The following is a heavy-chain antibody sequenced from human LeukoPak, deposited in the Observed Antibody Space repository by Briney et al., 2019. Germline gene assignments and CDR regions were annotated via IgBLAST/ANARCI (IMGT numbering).Heavy chain of an antibody. J-gene: IGHJ4*02. CDR1: GFPFDIYN. Sequence: PGGSLRLSCAASGFPFDIYNMNWVRQAPGKGLEWVSSIGGSGSHIYYADSMKGRFTISRDNAKNSLYLQMNSLRAEDTAVYYCARERGSSGWPFFDYWGQGTLVTVSS. CDR2: IGGSGSHI. V-gene: IGHV3-21*01. CDR3: ARERGSSGWPFFDY. D-gene: IGHD6-19*01.